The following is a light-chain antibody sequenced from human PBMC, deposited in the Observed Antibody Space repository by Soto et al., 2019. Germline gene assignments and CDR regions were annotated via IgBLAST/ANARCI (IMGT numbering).Light chain of an antibody. CDR1: QSVSAN. J-gene: IGKJ1*01. V-gene: IGKV3-20*01. Sequence: PGERATLSCRASQSVSANIAWYQQKPGQAPRLLIYGASSRATGIPDRFSGSGSGTDFTLTISRLEPEDFAVYYCQRYGGFGQGTKVDIK. CDR3: QRYGG. CDR2: GAS.